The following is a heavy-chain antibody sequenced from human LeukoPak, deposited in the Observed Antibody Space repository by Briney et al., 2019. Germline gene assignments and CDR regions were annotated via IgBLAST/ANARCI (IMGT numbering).Heavy chain of an antibody. CDR2: ISGSGGST. J-gene: IGHJ4*02. Sequence: PGGSLRLSCAASGFTFSSYAMSWARQAPGKGLEWVSAISGSGGSTYYADSVRGRFTISRDNSKNTLYLHMNSLRAEDTAVYYCAKDLGYYGSGSYLDYWGQGTLVTVSS. D-gene: IGHD3-10*01. V-gene: IGHV3-23*01. CDR1: GFTFSSYA. CDR3: AKDLGYYGSGSYLDY.